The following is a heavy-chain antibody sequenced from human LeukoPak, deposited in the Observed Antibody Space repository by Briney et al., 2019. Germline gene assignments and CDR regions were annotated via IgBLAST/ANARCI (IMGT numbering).Heavy chain of an antibody. CDR1: GGSISSGSYY. Sequence: PSQTLSLTCTVSGGSISSGSYYWSWLRQPAGKGLEWIGRIYTSGSTNYNPSLTSRLTISIDTSKCQFSLELSSVTAADTAIYYCARDQSRMVINPKYYYFYYMDVWGKGTTVTISS. V-gene: IGHV4-61*02. D-gene: IGHD3-22*01. J-gene: IGHJ6*03. CDR2: IYTSGST. CDR3: ARDQSRMVINPKYYYFYYMDV.